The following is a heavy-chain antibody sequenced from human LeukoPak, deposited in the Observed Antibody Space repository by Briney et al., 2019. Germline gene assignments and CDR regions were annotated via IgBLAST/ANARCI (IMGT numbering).Heavy chain of an antibody. CDR1: GFTFSDYY. Sequence: PGGSLRLSCAASGFTFSDYYMSWIRQAPGKGLEWVSYISSSGSTIYYADSVKGRFTISRDNAKNPLYLQMNSLRAEDTAVYYCARDEWFGEFYYYYGMDVWGQGTTVTVSS. J-gene: IGHJ6*02. CDR3: ARDEWFGEFYYYYGMDV. CDR2: ISSSGSTI. V-gene: IGHV3-11*01. D-gene: IGHD3-10*01.